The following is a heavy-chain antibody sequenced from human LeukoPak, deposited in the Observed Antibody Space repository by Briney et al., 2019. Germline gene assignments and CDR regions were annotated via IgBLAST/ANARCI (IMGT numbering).Heavy chain of an antibody. Sequence: SETLSLTCTVSGDSISSSSYYWGWICQPPGKGLEWIGNINYSGRTYYNPSLKSRVTISVDTSKNQFSLKLSSVTAADTAVYYCARNPSLHIVVVTAIDYWGLGTLVTVSS. V-gene: IGHV4-39*01. CDR2: INYSGRT. CDR1: GDSISSSSYY. CDR3: ARNPSLHIVVVTAIDY. D-gene: IGHD2-21*02. J-gene: IGHJ4*02.